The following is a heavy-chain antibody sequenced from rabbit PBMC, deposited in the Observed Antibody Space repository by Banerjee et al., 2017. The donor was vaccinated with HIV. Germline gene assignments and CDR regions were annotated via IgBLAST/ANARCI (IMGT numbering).Heavy chain of an antibody. V-gene: IGHV1S45*01. CDR2: IDAGSNGNT. Sequence: QEQLEESGGDLVKPEGSLTLTCTASGFSFNNKYVMCWVRQAPGKGLEWIACIDAGSNGNTYYASWAKGRFTVSKTSSTTVTLQMTSLTAADTATYFCARMLVVDYYFNLWGPGTLVTVS. CDR3: ARMLVVDYYFNL. J-gene: IGHJ4*01. D-gene: IGHD4-2*01. CDR1: GFSFNNKYV.